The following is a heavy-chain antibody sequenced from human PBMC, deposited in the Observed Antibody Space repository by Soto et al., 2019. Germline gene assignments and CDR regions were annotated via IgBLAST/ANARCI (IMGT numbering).Heavy chain of an antibody. CDR1: GHSFISYW. Sequence: GESLKISCKGSGHSFISYWIGWVRQMPGRGLEWMGIIYPHDSDTRYSPSFQGQVTISADKSISTAYLQWSSLKASDSAMYYCARLYGSGQWNWFDPWGQGTLVTVSS. V-gene: IGHV5-51*01. CDR2: IYPHDSDT. J-gene: IGHJ5*02. D-gene: IGHD3-10*01. CDR3: ARLYGSGQWNWFDP.